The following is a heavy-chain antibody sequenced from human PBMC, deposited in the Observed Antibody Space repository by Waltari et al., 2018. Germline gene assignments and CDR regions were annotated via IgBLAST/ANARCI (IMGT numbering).Heavy chain of an antibody. J-gene: IGHJ4*02. CDR2: IRTNANNYAT. CDR1: VFILSDSA. Sequence: EVQLVESGVGLVQPGGSLKLSCSASVFILSDSAIHWVRQASGKGLELVGRIRTNANNYATSYGASVKGRFTISRDDSRNTAYLQMNSLKIDDTAVYFCSRHDPLDFWGQGTLVTVSS. CDR3: SRHDPLDF. V-gene: IGHV3-73*01.